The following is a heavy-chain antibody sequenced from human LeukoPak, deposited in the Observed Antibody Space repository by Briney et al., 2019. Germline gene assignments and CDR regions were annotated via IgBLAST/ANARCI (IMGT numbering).Heavy chain of an antibody. Sequence: PSETLSLTCTVSGGSISSYYWSWIRQPPGKGLEWIGYIYYSGSTNYNPSLKSRVTISVDTSKNQFSLKLSSVTAADTAVYYCARGPMITFGGVIGNWFDPWGQGTLVTVSS. V-gene: IGHV4-59*08. CDR1: GGSISSYY. D-gene: IGHD3-16*02. CDR3: ARGPMITFGGVIGNWFDP. CDR2: IYYSGST. J-gene: IGHJ5*02.